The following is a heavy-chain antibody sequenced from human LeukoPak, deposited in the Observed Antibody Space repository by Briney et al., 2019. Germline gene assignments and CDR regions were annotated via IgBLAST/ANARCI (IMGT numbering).Heavy chain of an antibody. CDR3: ARVMDIVATIDY. CDR1: GFTFSSYS. J-gene: IGHJ4*02. D-gene: IGHD5-12*01. Sequence: GGSLRLSCAASGFTFSSYSMNWVRQAPGKGLEWVSSISSSSSYIYYADSVKGRFTISRDNAKNSLYLQMNSLRAEDTAVYYCARVMDIVATIDYWGQGTLVTVSS. V-gene: IGHV3-21*01. CDR2: ISSSSSYI.